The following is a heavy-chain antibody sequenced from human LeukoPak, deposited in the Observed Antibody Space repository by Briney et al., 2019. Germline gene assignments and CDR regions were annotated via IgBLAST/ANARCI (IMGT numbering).Heavy chain of an antibody. CDR1: GFTFSSYA. J-gene: IGHJ5*02. Sequence: GGSLRLSCAASGFTFSSYAMHWVRQAPGKGLEWVAVISYDGSNKYYADSVKGRFTISRDNSKNTLYLQMNSLRAEDTAVYYCARAAYGDYALMRQFDPWGQGTLVTVSP. V-gene: IGHV3-30*04. D-gene: IGHD4-17*01. CDR2: ISYDGSNK. CDR3: ARAAYGDYALMRQFDP.